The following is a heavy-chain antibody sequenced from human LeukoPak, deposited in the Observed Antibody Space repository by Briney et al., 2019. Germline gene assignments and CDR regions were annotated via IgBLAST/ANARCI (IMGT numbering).Heavy chain of an antibody. CDR3: VQLLDDNPIRWYFGL. V-gene: IGHV3-48*01. CDR1: GFTFSSYS. J-gene: IGHJ2*01. CDR2: ISSSSSTI. Sequence: GGSLRLSCAASGFTFSSYSMNWVRQAPGKGLEWVSYISSSSSTIYYADSVKGLFTISRDNSKNTVYLQMSSLRAEDTAVYYCVQLLDDNPIRWYFGLWGRGTLVTVSS. D-gene: IGHD1-14*01.